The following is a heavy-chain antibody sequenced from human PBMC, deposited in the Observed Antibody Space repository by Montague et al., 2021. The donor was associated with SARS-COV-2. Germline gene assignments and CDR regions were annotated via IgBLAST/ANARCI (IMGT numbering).Heavy chain of an antibody. D-gene: IGHD6-19*01. Sequence: SETLSLTCTVSGGSISSYYWSWFRQPPGKGLEWIGNIYYSGSTNXXPSLKSRVTISVDTSKNQFSLKLSSVTAADTAVYYCARGSGWMGNAFDIWGQGTMVTVSS. V-gene: IGHV4-59*01. CDR1: GGSISSYY. CDR2: IYYSGST. CDR3: ARGSGWMGNAFDI. J-gene: IGHJ3*02.